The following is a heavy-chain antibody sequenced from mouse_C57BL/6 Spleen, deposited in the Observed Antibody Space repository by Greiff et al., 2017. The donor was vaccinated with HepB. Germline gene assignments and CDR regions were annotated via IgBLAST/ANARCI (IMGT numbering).Heavy chain of an antibody. CDR2: IDPEDGDT. Sequence: EVQLQQSGAELVRPGASVKLSCTASGFNIKDYYMHWVKQRPEQGLEWIGRIDPEDGDTEYAPKFQGKATMTADPSSNTAYLQLSSLTSEDAAVYYCTTLDYYGSSPDYWGQGTTLTVSS. D-gene: IGHD1-1*01. V-gene: IGHV14-1*01. CDR1: GFNIKDYY. J-gene: IGHJ2*01. CDR3: TTLDYYGSSPDY.